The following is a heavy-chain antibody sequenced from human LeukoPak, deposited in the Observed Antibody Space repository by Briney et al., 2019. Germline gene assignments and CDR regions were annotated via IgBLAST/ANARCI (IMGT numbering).Heavy chain of an antibody. Sequence: PGGSLRLSCAASGFTFSNYAMSWVRQAPGKGLERDYSIHGSGGSTYCADSVKGRFTISRDNSKNTLYLQMNSLRGEDTAVYYCAKDRTYYYGSGSYYDAFDIWGQGTMVTVSS. CDR1: GFTFSNYA. CDR3: AKDRTYYYGSGSYYDAFDI. D-gene: IGHD3-10*01. CDR2: IHGSGGST. J-gene: IGHJ3*02. V-gene: IGHV3-23*01.